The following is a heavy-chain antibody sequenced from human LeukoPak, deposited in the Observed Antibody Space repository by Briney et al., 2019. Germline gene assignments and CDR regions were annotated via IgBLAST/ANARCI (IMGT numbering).Heavy chain of an antibody. Sequence: PGGFLRLSCAASGFTFSSYAMSWVRQAPGKGLEWVSAISGSGGSTYYADSVKGRFTISRDNSKNTLYLQMNSLRAEDTAVYYCAKMRGNIVVVPAARPFDPWGQGTLVTVSS. D-gene: IGHD2-2*01. CDR1: GFTFSSYA. CDR2: ISGSGGST. V-gene: IGHV3-23*01. J-gene: IGHJ5*02. CDR3: AKMRGNIVVVPAARPFDP.